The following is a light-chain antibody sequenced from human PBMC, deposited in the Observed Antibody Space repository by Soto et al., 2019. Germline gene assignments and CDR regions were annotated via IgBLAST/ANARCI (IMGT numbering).Light chain of an antibody. CDR2: DAS. CDR3: QQRAKWPLFS. CDR1: ESISGY. J-gene: IGKJ3*01. V-gene: IGKV3-11*01. Sequence: EVVLTQSPATLSLSPGDRATLSCRASESISGYLAWYQQRPGQPPRLLIYDASNRATDIPARFSGSGSGTDLTLTINSLEPEDFAVYYCQQRAKWPLFSFGPGTRVD.